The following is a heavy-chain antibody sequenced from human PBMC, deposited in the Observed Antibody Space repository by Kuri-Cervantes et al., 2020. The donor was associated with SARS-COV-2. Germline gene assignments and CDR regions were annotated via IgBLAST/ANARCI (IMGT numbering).Heavy chain of an antibody. CDR3: ARAPYSSSSPGYYYYYGMDV. J-gene: IGHJ6*02. D-gene: IGHD6-6*01. Sequence: GGSLRLSCVASGFTFSSYWMHWVRQAPGKGLVWVSRISSDGSSTSYADSVKGRFTISRDNAKNSLYLQMNSLRAEDTAVYYCARAPYSSSSPGYYYYYGMDVWGQGTTVTVSS. CDR2: ISSDGSST. CDR1: GFTFSSYW. V-gene: IGHV3-74*01.